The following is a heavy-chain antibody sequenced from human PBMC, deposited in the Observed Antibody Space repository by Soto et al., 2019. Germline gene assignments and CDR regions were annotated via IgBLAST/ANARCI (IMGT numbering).Heavy chain of an antibody. CDR2: ISGSGGST. D-gene: IGHD2-2*01. CDR3: AKDIKSGQCSSTSCYLHYYMDV. J-gene: IGHJ6*03. CDR1: GFTFSSYA. Sequence: GGSLRLSCAASGFTFSSYAMSWVRQAPGKGLEWVSAISGSGGSTYYADSVKGRFTISRDNSKNTLYLQMNSLRAEDTAVYYCAKDIKSGQCSSTSCYLHYYMDVWGKGTTVTVSS. V-gene: IGHV3-23*01.